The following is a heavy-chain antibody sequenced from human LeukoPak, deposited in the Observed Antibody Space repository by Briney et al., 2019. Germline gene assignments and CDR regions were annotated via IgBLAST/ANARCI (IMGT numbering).Heavy chain of an antibody. D-gene: IGHD1-26*01. Sequence: GGSLRLSCAASGFTFDDYAMHWVRQAPGKGLEWVSGISWNSGSIGYADSVKGRFTISRDNAKNSLYLQMNSLRAEDTALYYCAKDYSGSYYAPLDPWGQGTLVTVSS. CDR1: GFTFDDYA. V-gene: IGHV3-9*01. J-gene: IGHJ5*02. CDR2: ISWNSGSI. CDR3: AKDYSGSYYAPLDP.